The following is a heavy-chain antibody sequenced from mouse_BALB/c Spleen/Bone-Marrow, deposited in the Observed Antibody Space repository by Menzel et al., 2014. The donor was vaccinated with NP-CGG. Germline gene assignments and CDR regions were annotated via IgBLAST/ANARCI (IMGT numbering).Heavy chain of an antibody. Sequence: LQESGPGLVAPSQSLSITCTVSGFSLTNYGVHWVRQPPGKGLEWLGVIWAGGSTNYNSALMSRLSISKDNSKSQVFLKMISLQTDDTAMYYCARVTSSAVGAMDYWGQGTSVTVSS. CDR3: ARVTSSAVGAMDY. V-gene: IGHV2-9*02. D-gene: IGHD3-2*02. J-gene: IGHJ4*01. CDR1: GFSLTNYG. CDR2: IWAGGST.